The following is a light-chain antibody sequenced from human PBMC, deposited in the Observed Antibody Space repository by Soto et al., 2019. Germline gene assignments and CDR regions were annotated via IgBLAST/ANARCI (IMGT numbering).Light chain of an antibody. Sequence: DIQMTQSPSTLSASVGDRGTITWRASQSISSWLAWYQQKPGKAPKLLIYDASSLESGVPSRFSGSGSGTEFTLTISSLQPDDFATYYCQQYNSYWTFGQGTKVDIK. CDR3: QQYNSYWT. CDR1: QSISSW. CDR2: DAS. J-gene: IGKJ1*01. V-gene: IGKV1-5*01.